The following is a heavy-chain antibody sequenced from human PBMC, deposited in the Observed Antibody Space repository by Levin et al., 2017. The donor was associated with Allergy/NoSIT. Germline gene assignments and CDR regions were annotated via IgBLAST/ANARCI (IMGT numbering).Heavy chain of an antibody. J-gene: IGHJ4*02. CDR1: GGSISSYY. V-gene: IGHV4-59*01. Sequence: ETLSLTCTVSGGSISSYYWSWIRQPPGKGLEWIGYIYYSGSTNYNPSLKSRVTISVDTSKNQFSLKLSSVTAADTAVYYCARVITPYSSSWQFDYWGQGTLVTVSS. CDR3: ARVITPYSSSWQFDY. CDR2: IYYSGST. D-gene: IGHD6-13*01.